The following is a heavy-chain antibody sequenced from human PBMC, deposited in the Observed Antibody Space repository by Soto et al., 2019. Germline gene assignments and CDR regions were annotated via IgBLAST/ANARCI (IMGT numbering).Heavy chain of an antibody. D-gene: IGHD6-19*01. CDR2: IFSNDEK. CDR1: GFSLSNARMG. CDR3: ARRLVGSGWWFEP. V-gene: IGHV2-26*01. Sequence: QVTLKESGPVLVKPTETLTLTCTVSGFSLSNARMGVSWIRQPPGTALEWLAHIFSNDEKSYSTSLKSRLTISKDPSKSQVVLTLTNTDPVDTATYNCARRLVGSGWWFEPWGQGTLVTVSS. J-gene: IGHJ5*02.